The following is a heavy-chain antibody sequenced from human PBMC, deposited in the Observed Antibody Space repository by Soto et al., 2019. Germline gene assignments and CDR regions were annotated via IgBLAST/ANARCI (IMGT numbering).Heavy chain of an antibody. V-gene: IGHV4-59*12. CDR2: IYYSGST. CDR3: ARGVKAGAAYGMDV. CDR1: GGSISSYY. Sequence: SETLSLTCTVSGGSISSYYWSWIRQPPGKGLEWIGYIYYSGSTNYNPSLKSRVTISADTSKNQFSLKLSSVTAADTAVYYCARGVKAGAAYGMDVWGQGTTVTVSS. D-gene: IGHD1-26*01. J-gene: IGHJ6*02.